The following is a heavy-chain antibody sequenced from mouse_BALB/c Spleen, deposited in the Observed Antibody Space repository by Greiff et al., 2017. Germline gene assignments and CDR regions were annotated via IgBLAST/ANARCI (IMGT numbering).Heavy chain of an antibody. V-gene: IGHV2-9-2*01. Sequence: QVQLQQSGPGLVAPSQSLSITCTVSGFSLTSYDISWIRQPPGKGLEWLGVIWTGGGTNYNSAFMSRLSISKDNSKSQVFLKMNSLQTDDTAIYYCVRSSNYYAMDYWGQGTSVTVSS. CDR3: VRSSNYYAMDY. J-gene: IGHJ4*01. CDR1: GFSLTSYD. CDR2: IWTGGGT.